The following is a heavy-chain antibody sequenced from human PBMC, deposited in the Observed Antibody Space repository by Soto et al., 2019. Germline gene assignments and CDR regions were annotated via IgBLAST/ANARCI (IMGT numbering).Heavy chain of an antibody. J-gene: IGHJ2*01. CDR3: ARDRGEYTSSWFWYFSH. Sequence: SETLSLTCTVSGDSISSSSYYWGWIRQPPGKGLEWIGSVYYSGNTHYNPSLKSRVTISIDTYKRHFSLHLRSVTAADTAIYYCARDRGEYTSSWFWYFSHWGHGTLVTVSS. V-gene: IGHV4-39*02. CDR2: VYYSGNT. CDR1: GDSISSSSYY. D-gene: IGHD6-13*01.